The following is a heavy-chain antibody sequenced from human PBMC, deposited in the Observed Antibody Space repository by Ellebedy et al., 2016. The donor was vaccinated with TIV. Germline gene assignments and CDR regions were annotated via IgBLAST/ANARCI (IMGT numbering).Heavy chain of an antibody. CDR1: GGSITSGTYY. V-gene: IGHV4-39*01. D-gene: IGHD6-19*01. CDR3: ARHIEVAGRVDY. J-gene: IGHJ4*02. CDR2: VYYSGTT. Sequence: MPSETLSLTCTVSGGSITSGTYYWGWIRQPPAKGLEWIGSVYYSGTTYYNPSLKSRVTISVDTSKKQISLNLSSVTAADMAVYYCARHIEVAGRVDYWGQGTLVTVSS.